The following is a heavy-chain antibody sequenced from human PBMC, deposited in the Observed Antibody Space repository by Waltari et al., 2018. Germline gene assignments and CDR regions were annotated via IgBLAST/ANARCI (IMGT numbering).Heavy chain of an antibody. D-gene: IGHD7-27*01. V-gene: IGHV3-11*01. CDR2: ISTSGNII. J-gene: IGHJ4*02. CDR3: ARVGTLACDF. Sequence: QVQLVESGGVLVKPGGSLRLSCAASGFTFSDCNMNWIRQAPGKELEWLSYISTSGNIIEYADSVRGRFIISRDNAKNSLYLQMNSLRAEDTAVYYCARVGTLACDFWGPGTVVSVSS. CDR1: GFTFSDCN.